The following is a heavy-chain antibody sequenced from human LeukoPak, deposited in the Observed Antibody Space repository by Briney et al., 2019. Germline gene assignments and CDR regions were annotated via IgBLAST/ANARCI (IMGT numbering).Heavy chain of an antibody. D-gene: IGHD1-26*01. CDR3: ARESGYSGSPNDY. V-gene: IGHV1-2*02. J-gene: IGHJ4*02. CDR1: GYTFTGYY. CDR2: INPNSGGT. Sequence: ASVKVSCKASGYTFTGYYMHWVRQAPGQGLEWMGWINPNSGGTNYAQKFQGRVTMTRDTSISTAYMELSRLRSDDTAVYYCARESGYSGSPNDYWGQGTLVTVSS.